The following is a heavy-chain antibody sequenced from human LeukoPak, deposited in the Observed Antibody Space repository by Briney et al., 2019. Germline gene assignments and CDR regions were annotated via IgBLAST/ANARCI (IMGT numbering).Heavy chain of an antibody. CDR3: AKDLGRYRNHYFDY. CDR1: GFTFNSYA. Sequence: GGSLRLSCAASGFTFNSYAMSWVRQAPEKGLEWVATISGSGGGTYYADSVKGRFTISRDDSKNTLYLQMKSLRAEDTAVYYCAKDLGRYRNHYFDYWGQGTLVTVSS. D-gene: IGHD1-26*01. V-gene: IGHV3-23*01. J-gene: IGHJ4*02. CDR2: ISGSGGGT.